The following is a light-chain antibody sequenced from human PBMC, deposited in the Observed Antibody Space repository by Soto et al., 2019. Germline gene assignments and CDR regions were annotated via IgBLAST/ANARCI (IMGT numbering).Light chain of an antibody. CDR3: QQRSDWPST. CDR2: DAS. J-gene: IGKJ4*01. Sequence: EIVLTQSPVTLSLSPGERANLSCRASQSVGSYFAWYQQKPGQAPRLLIYDASNRATGIPARFSGSGSGTDFTLTISSLEPEDFAVYYCQQRSDWPSTFGGGTKVEIK. V-gene: IGKV3-11*01. CDR1: QSVGSY.